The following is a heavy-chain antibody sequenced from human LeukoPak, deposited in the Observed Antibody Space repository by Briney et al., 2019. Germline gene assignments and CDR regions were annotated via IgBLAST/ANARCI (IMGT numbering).Heavy chain of an antibody. V-gene: IGHV3-23*01. CDR2: ISVSGGVT. Sequence: GGSLRLSCAASGFTFSTYSMSWVRQAPGKGLEWVSTISVSGGVTYYPDSVRGRFTISRDNSKNTLHLQMDSLRVEDTAVYYCARWPEGAPPKFHYWGQGTMVTVSS. CDR1: GFTFSTYS. J-gene: IGHJ4*02. D-gene: IGHD1-26*01. CDR3: ARWPEGAPPKFHY.